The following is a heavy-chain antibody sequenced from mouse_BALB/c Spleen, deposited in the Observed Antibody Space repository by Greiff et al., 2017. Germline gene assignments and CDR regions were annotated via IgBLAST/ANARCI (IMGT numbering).Heavy chain of an antibody. V-gene: IGHV3-8*02. J-gene: IGHJ3*01. D-gene: IGHD1-1*01. CDR3: ARAYYYGSSYVAY. CDR1: GDSITSGY. CDR2: ISYSGST. Sequence: EVQLQQSGPSLVKPSQTLSLTCSVTGDSITSGYWNWIRKFPGNKLEYMGYISYSGSTYYNPSLKSRISITRDTSKNQYYLQLNSVTTEDTATYYCARAYYYGSSYVAYWGQGTLVTVSA.